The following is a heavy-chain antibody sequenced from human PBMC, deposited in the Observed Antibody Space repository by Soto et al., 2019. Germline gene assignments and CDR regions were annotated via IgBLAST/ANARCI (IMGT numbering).Heavy chain of an antibody. V-gene: IGHV3-13*01. CDR1: GFTFSAYD. CDR3: ARQASYRHGGGGWFDP. Sequence: EVQLVESGGGLVQPGGSLRLSCAASGFTFSAYDMHWVRQPTGKGLEWVSAIGTQHDTYYPDSVKGRFTISRENAKNSLYLQMNRRGTGGTAVYYWARQASYRHGGGGWFDPWGQGTLVTVSS. J-gene: IGHJ5*02. D-gene: IGHD3-16*01. CDR2: IGTQHDT.